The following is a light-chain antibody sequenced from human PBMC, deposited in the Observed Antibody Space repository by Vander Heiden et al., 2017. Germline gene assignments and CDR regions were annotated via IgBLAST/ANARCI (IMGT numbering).Light chain of an antibody. CDR3: QQYGSSPLT. CDR2: GAS. V-gene: IGKV3-20*01. J-gene: IGKJ2*01. Sequence: EMVLTQSPGTLSLSPGERATLSCRASQSVSSSYLAWYQQKPGQAPRLLIYGASSRATGIPDRFSGSGSGTDFTLTISRLDPADFAVYYCQQYGSSPLTFGQGTKLEIK. CDR1: QSVSSSY.